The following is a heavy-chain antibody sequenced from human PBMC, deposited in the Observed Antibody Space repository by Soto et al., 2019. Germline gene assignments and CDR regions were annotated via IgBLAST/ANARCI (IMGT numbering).Heavy chain of an antibody. Sequence: HPGGSLRLSCAASGFTFSSYAMSWVRQAPGKGLEWVSAISGSGGSTYYADSVKGRFTISRDNSKNTLYLQMNSLRAEDTAVYYCAKRYYYDSSGYYPEIYFDYWGQGTLVTVSS. J-gene: IGHJ4*02. D-gene: IGHD3-22*01. CDR1: GFTFSSYA. CDR2: ISGSGGST. CDR3: AKRYYYDSSGYYPEIYFDY. V-gene: IGHV3-23*01.